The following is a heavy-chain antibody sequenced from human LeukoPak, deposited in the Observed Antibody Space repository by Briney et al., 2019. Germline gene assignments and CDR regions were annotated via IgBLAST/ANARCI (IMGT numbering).Heavy chain of an antibody. CDR3: ASARITIFGVVSPFGY. CDR2: INPNSGGT. D-gene: IGHD3-3*01. J-gene: IGHJ4*02. CDR1: GYTFTGYY. V-gene: IGHV1-2*02. Sequence: ASVKVSCKASGYTFTGYYMHWVRQAPGQGLEWMGWINPNSGGTNYAQKFQGRVTMTRDTSISTAYMELSRLRSDDTAVYYCASARITIFGVVSPFGYWGQGTLVTVSS.